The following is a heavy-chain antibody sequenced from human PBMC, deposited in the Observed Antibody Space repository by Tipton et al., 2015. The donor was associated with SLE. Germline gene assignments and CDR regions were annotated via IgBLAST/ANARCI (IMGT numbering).Heavy chain of an antibody. V-gene: IGHV4-59*12. CDR2: IYYSGST. CDR1: GGSFSGYY. J-gene: IGHJ4*02. Sequence: LRLSCAVYGGSFSGYYWSWIRQPPGKGLEWIGYIYYSGSTNYNPSLKSRVTISVDTSKNQFSLKLSSVTAADTAVYYCARGKFGFDYWGQGTLVTVSS. CDR3: ARGKFGFDY. D-gene: IGHD3-10*01.